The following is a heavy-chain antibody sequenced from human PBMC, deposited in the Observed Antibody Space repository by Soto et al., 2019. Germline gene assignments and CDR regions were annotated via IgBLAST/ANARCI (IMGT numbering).Heavy chain of an antibody. J-gene: IGHJ4*02. CDR3: ADCGPLPTVNTVIIAY. Sequence: QITLKESGPTLVKPTQTLTLTCTFSGFSLSTSGVGVGWIRQPPGKALEWLALIYWDDDKRYSPSLKSRLTITKDTFKIHAVLTVSNMDPVYAATYYWADCGPLPTVNTVIIAYWGQGTLVTVSS. V-gene: IGHV2-5*02. D-gene: IGHD2-2*01. CDR1: GFSLSTSGVG. CDR2: IYWDDDK.